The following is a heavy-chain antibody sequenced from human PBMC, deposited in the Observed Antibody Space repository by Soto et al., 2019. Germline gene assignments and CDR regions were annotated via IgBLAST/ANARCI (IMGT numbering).Heavy chain of an antibody. CDR2: IYYSGST. CDR3: ARRDSSSLGWWFDP. D-gene: IGHD6-6*01. Sequence: QVQLQESGPGLVKPSETLSLTCTVSGGSISSYYWSWIRQPPGKGLEWIGYIYYSGSTNYNPSLKSRVTISVDTSKNQFSLKLSSVTAADTAVYYCARRDSSSLGWWFDPWGQGTLVTVSS. V-gene: IGHV4-59*08. CDR1: GGSISSYY. J-gene: IGHJ5*02.